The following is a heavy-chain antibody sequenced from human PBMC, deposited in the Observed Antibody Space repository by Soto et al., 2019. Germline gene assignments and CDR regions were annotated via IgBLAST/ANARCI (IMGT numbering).Heavy chain of an antibody. CDR2: IYHSGST. D-gene: IGHD2-2*01. Sequence: SETLSLTCAVYGGSISSNKWWSWVRQPPGKGLGWIGEIYHSGSTNYNPSLKSRVTISLDKSKNQFSLKLTSVTAADSAVYYCARDEHIVVVPTSLVAMDVWGQGTTVTVYS. CDR3: ARDEHIVVVPTSLVAMDV. CDR1: GGSISSNKW. V-gene: IGHV4-4*02. J-gene: IGHJ6*02.